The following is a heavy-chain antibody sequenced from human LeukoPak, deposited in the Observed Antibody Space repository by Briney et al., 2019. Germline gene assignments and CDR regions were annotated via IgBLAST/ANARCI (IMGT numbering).Heavy chain of an antibody. J-gene: IGHJ4*02. CDR1: GGTFSSYA. Sequence: GASVKVSCKASGGTFSSYAITWVRQAPGQGLEWMGGIIPIFGTANYAQKFQGRVTITADESTSTAYMELSSLRSEDTAVYYCASSSGIRFLERLLQDWGQGTLVTVSS. V-gene: IGHV1-69*13. D-gene: IGHD3-3*01. CDR3: ASSSGIRFLERLLQD. CDR2: IIPIFGTA.